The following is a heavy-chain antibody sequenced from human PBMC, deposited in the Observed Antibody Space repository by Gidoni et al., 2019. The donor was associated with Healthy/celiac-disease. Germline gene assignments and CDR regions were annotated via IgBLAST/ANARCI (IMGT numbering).Heavy chain of an antibody. CDR1: GFTFSSYS. CDR2: ISSSSSYI. V-gene: IGHV3-21*01. CDR3: ARDPGWSYTLYYYYDGMDV. Sequence: EVQLVESGGGLVKPGGSLRLSCAASGFTFSSYSMNWVRQAPGKGLEWVSSISSSSSYIYYADSVKGRFTISRDNAKNSLYLQMNSLRAEDTAVYYCARDPGWSYTLYYYYDGMDVWTQGTTVTVSS. D-gene: IGHD3-16*01. J-gene: IGHJ6*02.